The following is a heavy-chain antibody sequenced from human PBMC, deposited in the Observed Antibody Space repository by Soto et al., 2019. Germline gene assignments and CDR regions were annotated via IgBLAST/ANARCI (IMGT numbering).Heavy chain of an antibody. CDR3: AQDTNGNYRLDY. CDR1: GFTFSSYA. J-gene: IGHJ4*02. CDR2: ISGSGGST. Sequence: EVQLLESGGGLVQPGGSLRLSCAASGFTFSSYAMSWVRQAPGKWMEWVSAISGSGGSTYYAGSVKGRFTISRDNSKNTLYLQVNSLRVEDTAVYYCAQDTNGNYRLDYWGQGTLVTVSS. D-gene: IGHD1-7*01. V-gene: IGHV3-23*01.